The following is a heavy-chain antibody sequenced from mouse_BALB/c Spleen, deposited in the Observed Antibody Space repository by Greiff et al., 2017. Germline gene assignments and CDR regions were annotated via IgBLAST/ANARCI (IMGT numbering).Heavy chain of an antibody. CDR1: GYTFTSYW. J-gene: IGHJ4*01. D-gene: IGHD1-2*01. Sequence: QVQLKQSGAELARPGASVKLSCKASGYTFTSYWMRWVHQRPGQGLEWIGAIYPGDGDTRYTQKFKGKATLTADKSTSKAYMHLRSLASEDSAVYYCARWGLLRLRYYAMDYWGQGTSVTVSS. CDR3: ARWGLLRLRYYAMDY. V-gene: IGHV1-87*01. CDR2: IYPGDGDT.